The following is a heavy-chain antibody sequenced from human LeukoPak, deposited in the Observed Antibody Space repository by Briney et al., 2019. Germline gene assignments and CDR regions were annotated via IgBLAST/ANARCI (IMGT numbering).Heavy chain of an antibody. V-gene: IGHV3-66*02. Sequence: PGGSLRLSCAASGFTVSSNYMRWVRQGPGKGLEWGSVTYSGGSTYYADSVKGRFTISRDNSKNTLYLQMNSLRAEDTAVYYCARAGTWVRVVFDYWGRGTLVTVSS. CDR3: ARAGTWVRVVFDY. D-gene: IGHD3-10*01. CDR2: TYSGGST. J-gene: IGHJ4*02. CDR1: GFTVSSNY.